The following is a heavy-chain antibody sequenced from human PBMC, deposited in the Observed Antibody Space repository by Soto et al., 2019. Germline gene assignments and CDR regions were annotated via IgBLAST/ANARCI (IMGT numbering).Heavy chain of an antibody. V-gene: IGHV2-5*02. J-gene: IGHJ4*02. Sequence: QITLRESGPTRVKPTQTLALTCTFSGFSLTTSGVGVGWIRQPPGKALEWLALIYWDDDKRYSPSLKTRLTITKDTSIKQVVLTMTDMDHVDTATYYCAYRALYSGSYWDGGYFDYWGQGALVTVSS. CDR1: GFSLTTSGVG. CDR3: AYRALYSGSYWDGGYFDY. CDR2: IYWDDDK. D-gene: IGHD1-26*01.